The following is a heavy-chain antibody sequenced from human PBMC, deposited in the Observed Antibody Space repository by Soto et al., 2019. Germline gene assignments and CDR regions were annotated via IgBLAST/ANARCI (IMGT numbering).Heavy chain of an antibody. CDR3: AREAGCIGTNCNVYFDY. CDR2: ISYESIST. J-gene: IGHJ4*01. Sequence: QEHLVDSGGGVVQPGRSLRLSCVASRLTFSNYGMHWVRQAPGKGLEWVAVISYESISTVYRDSVRGRFTISRDNSRNNLYLHMNSLTPEDTAVYYCAREAGCIGTNCNVYFDYWGLGTLVTVSS. D-gene: IGHD1-20*01. V-gene: IGHV3-30*03. CDR1: RLTFSNYG.